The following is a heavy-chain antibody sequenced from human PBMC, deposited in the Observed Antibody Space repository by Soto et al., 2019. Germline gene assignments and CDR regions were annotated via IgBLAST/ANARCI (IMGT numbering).Heavy chain of an antibody. CDR3: ARGSTHYKMDV. CDR1: GYTFTNNG. V-gene: IGHV1-18*04. D-gene: IGHD4-4*01. J-gene: IGHJ6*02. CDR2: ISGYNANT. Sequence: QVQLVQSGGEVRKPGASVKVSCKTSGYTFTNNGINWVRQAPGQGLEWMGWISGYNANTKYAQKCQGRVTLTTDTLTSTAFMELRSLRSDDTAVFYCARGSTHYKMDVWGQGTTVTVSS.